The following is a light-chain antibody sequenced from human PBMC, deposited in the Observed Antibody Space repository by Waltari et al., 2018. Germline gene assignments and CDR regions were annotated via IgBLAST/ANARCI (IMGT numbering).Light chain of an antibody. CDR3: QHYLRLPVT. CDR1: QSVSSA. Sequence: ETVLTQSPGTLSLSLGERATLSCRASQSVSSALARYQPKPGQATRSLIYGASTRATGIPDRFSGSGSRTDFSRTISRLEPDDFAVYYCQHYLRLPVTFGQGTTVEI. CDR2: GAS. J-gene: IGKJ1*01. V-gene: IGKV3-20*01.